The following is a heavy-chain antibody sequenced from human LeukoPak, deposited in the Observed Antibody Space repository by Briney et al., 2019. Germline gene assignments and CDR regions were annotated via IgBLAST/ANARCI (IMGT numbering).Heavy chain of an antibody. CDR2: INHSGST. Sequence: SETLSLTCSVSGGSISTYYWSWIRQPPGKGLEWIGEINHSGSTNYNPSLKSRVTISVDTSKNQFSLKLSSVTAADTAVYYCRGGDSLDLDYWGQGTLVTVSS. J-gene: IGHJ4*02. CDR1: GGSISTYY. D-gene: IGHD2-21*02. CDR3: RGGDSLDLDY. V-gene: IGHV4-34*01.